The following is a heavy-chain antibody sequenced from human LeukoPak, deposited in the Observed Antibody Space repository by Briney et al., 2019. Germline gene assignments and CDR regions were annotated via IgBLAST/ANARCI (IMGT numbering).Heavy chain of an antibody. Sequence: ASVKVSCKASGYTFTGYYMHWVRQAPGQGLEWMGWINPNSGGTNYAQKFQGWVTMTRDTSISTAYMELSRLRSDDTAVYYCASSSTGKGAYYFDYWGQGTLVTVSS. CDR3: ASSSTGKGAYYFDY. CDR1: GYTFTGYY. V-gene: IGHV1-2*04. CDR2: INPNSGGT. J-gene: IGHJ4*02. D-gene: IGHD3-9*01.